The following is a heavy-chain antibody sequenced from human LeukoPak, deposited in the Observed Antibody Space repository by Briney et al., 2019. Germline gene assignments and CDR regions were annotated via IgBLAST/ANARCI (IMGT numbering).Heavy chain of an antibody. D-gene: IGHD6-13*01. V-gene: IGHV1-69*13. J-gene: IGHJ4*02. CDR2: IIPIFGSA. CDR3: ARGEWGIAAAAIGHFDY. Sequence: EASVKVSCKASGGTFSSYAISWVRQAPGQGLEWMGGIIPIFGSANYAQKFQGRVTITADESTSTAYMELSSLRSEDTAVYYCARGEWGIAAAAIGHFDYWGQGTLVTVSS. CDR1: GGTFSSYA.